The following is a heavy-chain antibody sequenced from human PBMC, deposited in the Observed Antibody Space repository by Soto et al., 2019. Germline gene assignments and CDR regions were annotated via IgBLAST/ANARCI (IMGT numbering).Heavy chain of an antibody. CDR3: ARGTLSDYYYYMDV. Sequence: QVQLVESGGGVVQPGRSLRLSCAASGFTFSSYGMHWVRQAPGKGLEWVAVIWYDGSNKYYADSVKGRFTISRDNSKNTLYLQMNSLRAEGTAVYYCARGTLSDYYYYMDVWGKGTTVTVSS. J-gene: IGHJ6*03. CDR1: GFTFSSYG. CDR2: IWYDGSNK. V-gene: IGHV3-33*01.